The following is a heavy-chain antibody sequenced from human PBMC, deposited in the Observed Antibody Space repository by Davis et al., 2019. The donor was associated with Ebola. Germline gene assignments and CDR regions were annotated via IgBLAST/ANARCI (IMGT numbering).Heavy chain of an antibody. CDR1: GGTFNSYA. CDR2: IIPVYRAS. D-gene: IGHD2-21*02. CDR3: ARNDSVSKWFDP. Sequence: SVKVSCKASGGTFNSYAINWVRQAPGQGLEWMGGIIPVYRASYYAQTYKGRLTITADLSTDTVYMELISLRSEDTATYFCARNDSVSKWFDPWGQGTLVTVSS. V-gene: IGHV1-69*13. J-gene: IGHJ5*02.